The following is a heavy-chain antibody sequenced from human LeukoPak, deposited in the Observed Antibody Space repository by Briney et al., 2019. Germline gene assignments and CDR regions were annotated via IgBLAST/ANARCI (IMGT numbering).Heavy chain of an antibody. V-gene: IGHV5-51*01. CDR2: IYPGDSDT. J-gene: IGHJ4*02. D-gene: IGHD3-9*01. CDR3: ARPATVLRYFDWLLYGAFDY. CDR1: GYSFTSYW. Sequence: GESLKISCKGSGYSFTSYWIGWVRQLPGKGLEWMGIIYPGDSDTRYSPSFQGQVTISADKSISTAYLQWSSLKASDTAMYYCARPATVLRYFDWLLYGAFDYWGQGTLVTVSS.